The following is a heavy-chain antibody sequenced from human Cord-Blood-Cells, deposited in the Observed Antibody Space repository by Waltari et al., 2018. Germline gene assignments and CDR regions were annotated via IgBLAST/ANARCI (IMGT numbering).Heavy chain of an antibody. J-gene: IGHJ4*02. D-gene: IGHD3-10*01. Sequence: QVQLVQSGAGVKKHGSSVKASYKAFGGTFSSHAISWVRQAPGQGLEWMGGIIPIFGTANYAQKFQGRVTVTADESTSSAYMELSSLRSEETAVYYCASYYGSGSYYKRSYYFDYWGQGTLVTVSS. CDR3: ASYYGSGSYYKRSYYFDY. CDR1: GGTFSSHA. CDR2: IIPIFGTA. V-gene: IGHV1-69*01.